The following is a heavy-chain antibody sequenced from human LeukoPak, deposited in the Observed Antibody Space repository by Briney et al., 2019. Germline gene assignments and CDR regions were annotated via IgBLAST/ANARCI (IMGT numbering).Heavy chain of an antibody. CDR2: IWYDGSNK. J-gene: IGHJ4*02. D-gene: IGHD6-6*01. CDR1: GFTFSSYG. Sequence: GGSLRLSCAASGFTFSSYGMHWVHQAPGKGLEWVAVIWYDGSNKCYADSVKGRFTISRDNSKNTLYLQMNSLRAEDTAVYYCAKDLEYSSSSFDYWGQGTLVTVSS. V-gene: IGHV3-33*06. CDR3: AKDLEYSSSSFDY.